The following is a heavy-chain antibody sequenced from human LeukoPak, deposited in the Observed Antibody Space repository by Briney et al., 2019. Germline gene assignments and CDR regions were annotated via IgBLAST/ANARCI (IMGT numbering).Heavy chain of an antibody. Sequence: SETLSLTCAVYGGSFSGYYWSWIRQPPGKGLEWIGEINHSGSTNYNPSLKSRVTISVDTSKNQFSLKLSSVTAADTAVYYCARTKYYYGSGSYYKGNWFDPWGQGTLVTVSP. CDR3: ARTKYYYGSGSYYKGNWFDP. J-gene: IGHJ5*02. D-gene: IGHD3-10*01. CDR1: GGSFSGYY. CDR2: INHSGST. V-gene: IGHV4-34*01.